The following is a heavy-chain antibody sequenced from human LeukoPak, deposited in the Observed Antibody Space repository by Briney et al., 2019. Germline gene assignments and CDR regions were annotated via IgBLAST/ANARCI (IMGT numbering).Heavy chain of an antibody. Sequence: PGGSLRLSCAASGFTFTTYSMNWVRQAPGKGLEWVSYISSSSSTIYYADSVKGRFTISRDNVKNSLYLQMNSLGDEDTAVYYCARDRRYDALTGYYNYYFDYWGLGTLVTVSS. J-gene: IGHJ4*02. D-gene: IGHD3-9*01. CDR1: GFTFTTYS. CDR2: ISSSSSTI. V-gene: IGHV3-48*02. CDR3: ARDRRYDALTGYYNYYFDY.